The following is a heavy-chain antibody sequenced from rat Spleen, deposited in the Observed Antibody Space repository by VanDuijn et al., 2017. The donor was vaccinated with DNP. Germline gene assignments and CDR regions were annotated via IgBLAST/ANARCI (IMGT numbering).Heavy chain of an antibody. CDR3: ARWHLYLKYFDY. CDR2: IWSGGST. D-gene: IGHD1-2*01. J-gene: IGHJ2*01. CDR1: GFSLPSYG. V-gene: IGHV2-16*01. Sequence: QVQLKESGPGLVQPSRTLSLTCTVSGFSLPSYGVSWVRQPPGKGLEWIAAIWSGGSTDYNSALKSRLSISRDTSKSQVLLKMNSLQTEETAMYFCARWHLYLKYFDYWGQGVMVTVSS.